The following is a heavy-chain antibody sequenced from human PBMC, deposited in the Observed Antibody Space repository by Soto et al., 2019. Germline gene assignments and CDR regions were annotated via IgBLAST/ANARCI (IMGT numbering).Heavy chain of an antibody. CDR2: ISSSSSYI. CDR3: ARDSGYGYYYYGMDV. D-gene: IGHD5-12*01. J-gene: IGHJ6*02. V-gene: IGHV3-21*01. CDR1: GFTFSSYS. Sequence: EVQLVESGGGLVKPGGSLRLSCAASGFTFSSYSMNWVRQAPGKGLEWVSSISSSSSYIYYADSVKGRFTISRDNAKNSLYLQMNSLRAEDTAVYYCARDSGYGYYYYGMDVWGQGTTVTVSS.